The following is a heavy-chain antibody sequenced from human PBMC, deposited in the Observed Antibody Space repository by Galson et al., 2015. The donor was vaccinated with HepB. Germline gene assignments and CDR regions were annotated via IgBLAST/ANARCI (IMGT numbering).Heavy chain of an antibody. V-gene: IGHV4-4*02. CDR2: IYHSGST. CDR1: GGSISSSNW. J-gene: IGHJ3*02. CDR3: ARFPRGYSVNDPVGAFDI. Sequence: SETLSLTCAVSGGSISSSNWWSWVRQPPGKGLEWIGEIYHSGSTNYNPSLKSRVTISVDKSKNQFSLKLSSVTAADTAVYYCARFPRGYSVNDPVGAFDIWGQGTMVTVSS. D-gene: IGHD5/OR15-5a*01.